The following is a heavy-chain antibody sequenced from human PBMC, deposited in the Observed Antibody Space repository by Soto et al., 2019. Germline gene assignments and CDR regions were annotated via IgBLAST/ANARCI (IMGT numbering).Heavy chain of an antibody. V-gene: IGHV1-69*12. Sequence: QVQLVQSGAEVKKPGSSVKVSCKASGGTFSNYAINWVRQAAGQGLEWMGGIIPIFGTANYAQKFQGRVTITADGSASTAYMELSSLRSEDTAVYYCARDGGWLQPKTYFDYWGQGTLVTVSS. D-gene: IGHD3-16*01. CDR2: IIPIFGTA. J-gene: IGHJ4*02. CDR3: ARDGGWLQPKTYFDY. CDR1: GGTFSNYA.